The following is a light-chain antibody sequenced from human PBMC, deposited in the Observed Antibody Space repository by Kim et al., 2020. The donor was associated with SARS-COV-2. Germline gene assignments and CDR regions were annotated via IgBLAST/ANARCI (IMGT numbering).Light chain of an antibody. CDR1: QSITKY. J-gene: IGKJ2*01. Sequence: EIVLTQSPATLCLSPGERATLFCRASQSITKYLAWYQQKPGQAPRLLIYDASNRATGIPARFSGSGSGTDFTLSISSLEPEDFAVYYCKQRSNWPYTFGQGTKLEI. V-gene: IGKV3-11*01. CDR2: DAS. CDR3: KQRSNWPYT.